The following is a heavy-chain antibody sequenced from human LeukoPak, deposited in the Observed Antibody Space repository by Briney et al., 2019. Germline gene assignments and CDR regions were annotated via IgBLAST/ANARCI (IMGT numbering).Heavy chain of an antibody. CDR2: ISSSSSYI. V-gene: IGHV3-21*01. CDR1: GFTFSSYS. Sequence: GGSLRLSCAASGFTFSSYSMNWVRQAPGKGLEWVSSISSSSSYIYYADSVKGRFTISRDNAKNSLYLQMNSLRAEDTAVYYCARDGRWLSHAFDIWSQGTMVTVSS. CDR3: ARDGRWLSHAFDI. D-gene: IGHD5-18*01. J-gene: IGHJ3*02.